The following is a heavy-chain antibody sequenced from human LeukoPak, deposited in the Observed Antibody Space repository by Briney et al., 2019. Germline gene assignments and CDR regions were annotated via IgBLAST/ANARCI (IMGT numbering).Heavy chain of an antibody. J-gene: IGHJ5*02. D-gene: IGHD3-3*01. Sequence: SGGSLRLSCAASGFTFGSYAMSWVPQAPGKGLEWVSSISGSSDNIYYADSVKGRFTISREYSTNTLYLEMNSLRTEDTAVYYCVYYTIYGVVRWFDPWGQGTLVTVSS. CDR3: VYYTIYGVVRWFDP. CDR1: GFTFGSYA. V-gene: IGHV3-23*01. CDR2: ISGSSDNI.